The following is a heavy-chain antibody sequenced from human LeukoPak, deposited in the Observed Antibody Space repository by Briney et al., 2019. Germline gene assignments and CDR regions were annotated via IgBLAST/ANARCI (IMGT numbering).Heavy chain of an antibody. D-gene: IGHD6-19*01. CDR2: IKQDGSEK. CDR1: GFTFSSCW. Sequence: PGGSLRLSCAASGFTFSSCWMSWVRQAPGKGLEWVANIKQDGSEKYYVDSVKGRFTISRDNAKNSLYLQMNSLRAEDTAVYYCARAHTGYSSGWYGVGYWGQGTLVTVSS. J-gene: IGHJ4*02. V-gene: IGHV3-7*01. CDR3: ARAHTGYSSGWYGVGY.